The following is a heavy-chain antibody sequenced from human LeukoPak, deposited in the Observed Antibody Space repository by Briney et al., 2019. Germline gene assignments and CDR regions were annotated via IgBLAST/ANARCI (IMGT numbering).Heavy chain of an antibody. CDR1: GYTFTYYY. Sequence: GASVKVSCKASGYTFTYYYMHWVRQAPGQGLEWMGIINPSSGSTSYAQKFQGRVTITADKSTSTAYMELSSLRSEDTAVYYCAKGSYGHDYWGQGTLVTVSS. V-gene: IGHV1-46*01. CDR3: AKGSYGHDY. J-gene: IGHJ4*02. CDR2: INPSSGST. D-gene: IGHD5-18*01.